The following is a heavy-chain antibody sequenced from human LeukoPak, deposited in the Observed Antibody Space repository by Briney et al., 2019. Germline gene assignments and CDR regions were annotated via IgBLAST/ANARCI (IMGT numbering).Heavy chain of an antibody. D-gene: IGHD6-13*01. CDR1: GYSFTSYW. CDR3: ARPQQLDIYDAFDI. V-gene: IGHV5-51*01. J-gene: IGHJ3*02. Sequence: KGGESLKISCKGSGYSFTSYWIGWVRQMPGKGLEWMGIIYPGDSDTRYSSSFQGQVTISADKSISTAYLQWSSLKASDTAMYYCARPQQLDIYDAFDIWGQGTMVTVSS. CDR2: IYPGDSDT.